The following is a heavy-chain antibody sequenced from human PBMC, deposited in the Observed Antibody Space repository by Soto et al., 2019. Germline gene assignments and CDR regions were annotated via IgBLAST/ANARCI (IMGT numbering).Heavy chain of an antibody. J-gene: IGHJ4*02. D-gene: IGHD3-10*01. Sequence: ASVKVSRKASGCNLINYGIHWVRQAPGQGLEWMGWIRVQNGNTNYAQNLQGRGTMTTDTSTSTAYMGLRSLRSDGTAVYYCVRDLDGSGSYDTAYGGQGTLVTVS. CDR2: IRVQNGNT. CDR3: VRDLDGSGSYDTAY. V-gene: IGHV1-18*01. CDR1: GCNLINYG.